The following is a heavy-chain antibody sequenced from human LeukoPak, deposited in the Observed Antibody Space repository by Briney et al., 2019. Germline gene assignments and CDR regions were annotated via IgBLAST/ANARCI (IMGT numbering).Heavy chain of an antibody. J-gene: IGHJ4*02. CDR2: MNPNSGNT. V-gene: IGHV1-8*02. CDR3: ARGRRIRDGYNLGY. D-gene: IGHD5-24*01. Sequence: GASVKVSCKASGYPFTGYYMHWVRQATGQGLEWMGWMNPNSGNTGYAQKFQGRVTMTRNTSISTAYMELSSLRSEDTAVYYCARGRRIRDGYNLGYWGQGTLVTVSS. CDR1: GYPFTGYY.